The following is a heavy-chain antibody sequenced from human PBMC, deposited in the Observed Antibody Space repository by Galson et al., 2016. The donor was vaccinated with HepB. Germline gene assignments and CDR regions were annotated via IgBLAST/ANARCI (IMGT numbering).Heavy chain of an antibody. CDR1: GYTFTSYG. J-gene: IGHJ6*02. V-gene: IGHV1-18*01. D-gene: IGHD3-3*01. Sequence: SVKVSCKASGYTFTSYGISWVRQAPGQGLEWMGWINTYNANTNYAQKLQGRVTMTTDTSTSTASVELRSLRSDDTAVYYCAKDRDPYDFWSGYYRAYYYSGMDVWGQGTTVTVSS. CDR3: AKDRDPYDFWSGYYRAYYYSGMDV. CDR2: INTYNANT.